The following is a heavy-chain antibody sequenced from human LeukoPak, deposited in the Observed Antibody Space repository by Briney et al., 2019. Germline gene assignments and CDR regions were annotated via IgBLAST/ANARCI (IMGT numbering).Heavy chain of an antibody. V-gene: IGHV3-11*01. J-gene: IGHJ4*02. CDR1: GFTFSDYY. CDR2: ISSSGSTI. D-gene: IGHD3-10*01. CDR3: ASYDYYGSGRH. Sequence: RPGGSLRLSCAASGFTFSDYYMSWIRQAPGKGLEWVSYISSSGSTIYYADSVKGRFTISRDNAKNSLYLQMSSLRAEDTAVYYCASYDYYGSGRHWGQGTLVTVSS.